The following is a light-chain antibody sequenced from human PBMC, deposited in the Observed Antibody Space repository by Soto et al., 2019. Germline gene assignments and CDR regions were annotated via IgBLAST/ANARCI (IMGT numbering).Light chain of an antibody. CDR1: QSVSTK. V-gene: IGKV3D-15*01. CDR2: GAS. J-gene: IGKJ3*01. CDR3: QQYNNWPYT. Sequence: MVMTQSPATLSVSPGERATLSCRASQSVSTKLAWYQQKPGQAPRLPIYGASTRATGIPARFSGSGSGTEFTLTISSLQSEDFAVYYCQQYNNWPYTFGPGTRVDIK.